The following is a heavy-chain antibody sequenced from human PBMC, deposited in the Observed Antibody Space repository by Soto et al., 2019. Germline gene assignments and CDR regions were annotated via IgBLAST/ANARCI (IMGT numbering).Heavy chain of an antibody. D-gene: IGHD6-13*01. J-gene: IGHJ4*02. CDR2: TYYRSKWYN. CDR3: ARDRYRSSLTPGRYYFDY. Sequence: SQTLSLTCAISWASFSSNIAACNCIRQSPSRGLEWLGRTYYRSKWYNDYAVSVKSRITINPDTSKNQFSLQLNSVTPEDTAVYYCARDRYRSSLTPGRYYFDYWGQGTLVTVYS. V-gene: IGHV6-1*01. CDR1: WASFSSNIAA.